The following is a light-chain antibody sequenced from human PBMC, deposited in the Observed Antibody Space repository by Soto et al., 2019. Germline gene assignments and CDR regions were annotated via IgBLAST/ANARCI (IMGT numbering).Light chain of an antibody. CDR2: GAS. CDR1: QSVSSN. Sequence: EIVMTQSPATLSVSPGERATLSCRASQSVSSNLAWYQQKPGQAPRLLIYGASTRATGIPARFSGSGSGTDFTLTISSLQSKDFAVYYCQQYNNWPPYPFGQGTKLEIK. CDR3: QQYNNWPPYP. J-gene: IGKJ2*01. V-gene: IGKV3-15*01.